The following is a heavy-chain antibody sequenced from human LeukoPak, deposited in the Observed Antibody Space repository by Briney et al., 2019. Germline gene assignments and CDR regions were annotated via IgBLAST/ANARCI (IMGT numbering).Heavy chain of an antibody. J-gene: IGHJ4*02. CDR3: VPGGLAVSGIDY. V-gene: IGHV3-21*01. Sequence: PGGSLRLSCAASGFTFSSYSMNWVRQAPGKGLEWASSICSSSSYIYYADSVKGRVTISRDNTKSSLYLQLNSLRAEDTAVYYCVPGGLAVSGIDYWGQGALVTVSS. D-gene: IGHD6-19*01. CDR1: GFTFSSYS. CDR2: ICSSSSYI.